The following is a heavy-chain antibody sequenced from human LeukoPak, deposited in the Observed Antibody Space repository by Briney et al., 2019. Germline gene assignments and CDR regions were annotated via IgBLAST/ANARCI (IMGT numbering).Heavy chain of an antibody. V-gene: IGHV1-69*01. J-gene: IGHJ3*02. D-gene: IGHD3-22*01. CDR2: IIPIFGTA. CDR3: ARRPNYYDSSGYVGAFDI. CDR1: VGTFSSYA. Sequence: SVKVSCKASVGTFSSYAISWVRQAPGQGLEWMGGIIPIFGTANYAQKFQGRVTITADESTSTAYMELSSLRSEDTAVYYCARRPNYYDSSGYVGAFDIWGQGTMVTVSS.